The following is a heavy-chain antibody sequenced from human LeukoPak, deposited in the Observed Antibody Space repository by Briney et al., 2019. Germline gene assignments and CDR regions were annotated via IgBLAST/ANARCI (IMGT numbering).Heavy chain of an antibody. CDR1: GLCFTFVSYN. D-gene: IGHD3-16*01. CDR2: ISSSSRLI. J-gene: IGHJ4*02. Sequence: PGGSLRLSCAASGLCFTFVSYNLHWVRQAPGKGLEWVSYISSSSRLIYYADSVKGRFTISRDNSKNTLSLQMNSLRAEDTAMYFCTQGFTADLWGHSACWGQGTLATVSS. CDR3: TQGFTADLWGHSAC. V-gene: IGHV3-48*01.